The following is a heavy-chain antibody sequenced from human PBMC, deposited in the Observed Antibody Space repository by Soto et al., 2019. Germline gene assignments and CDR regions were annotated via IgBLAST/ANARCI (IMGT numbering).Heavy chain of an antibody. Sequence: SETLSLTCTVSGGSISSGDYYWSWIRQPPGKGLEWIGYIYYSGSTYYNPSLKSRVTISVDTSKNQFSLKLSSVTAADTAVYYCAREKEGIVVVPAARLRMGDAFDIWGQGTMVTVSS. D-gene: IGHD2-2*01. V-gene: IGHV4-30-4*01. CDR1: GGSISSGDYY. J-gene: IGHJ3*02. CDR3: AREKEGIVVVPAARLRMGDAFDI. CDR2: IYYSGST.